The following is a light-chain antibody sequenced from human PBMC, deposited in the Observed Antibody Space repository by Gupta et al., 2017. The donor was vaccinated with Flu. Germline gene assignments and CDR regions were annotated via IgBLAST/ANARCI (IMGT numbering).Light chain of an antibody. CDR2: GAS. CDR3: QQGGSEPPRT. V-gene: IGKV3-20*01. J-gene: IGKJ5*01. Sequence: TLSLSPGERVTLACRARQSVSSSYLAWYQQKPGQAPMLLIYGASSRATGITDRFSGSGSGTDFTLTSSRLEPEDFAVYYCQQGGSEPPRTFGQGTRLEMK. CDR1: QSVSSSY.